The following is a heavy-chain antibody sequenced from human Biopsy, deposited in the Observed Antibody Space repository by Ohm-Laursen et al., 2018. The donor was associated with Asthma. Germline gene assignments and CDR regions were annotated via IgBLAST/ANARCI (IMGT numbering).Heavy chain of an antibody. CDR3: ARGTGFSNSWYYSPC. J-gene: IGHJ4*02. CDR2: TYYRSKWYN. Sequence: QTLSLTCAISGDSVSSNSATWNWIRQSPSRGLEWLGRTYYRSKWYNDYAVSVKSRMTINPDTSKNHFSLQLNSVTPEDTAVYYCARGTGFSNSWYYSPCWGPGTRVTVSS. V-gene: IGHV6-1*01. CDR1: GDSVSSNSAT. D-gene: IGHD6-13*01.